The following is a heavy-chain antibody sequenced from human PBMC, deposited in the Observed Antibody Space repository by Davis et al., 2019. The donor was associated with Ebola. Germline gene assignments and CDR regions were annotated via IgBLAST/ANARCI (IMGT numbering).Heavy chain of an antibody. CDR2: ISWNSGSI. D-gene: IGHD1-1*01. V-gene: IGHV3-9*01. J-gene: IGHJ4*02. Sequence: SLKISCAASGFTFDDYAMHWVRQAPGKGLEWVSGISWNSGSIGYADSVKGRFTISRDNAKNSLYLQMNSLRAEDTAVYYCARRTGYWGQGTLVTVSS. CDR1: GFTFDDYA. CDR3: ARRTGY.